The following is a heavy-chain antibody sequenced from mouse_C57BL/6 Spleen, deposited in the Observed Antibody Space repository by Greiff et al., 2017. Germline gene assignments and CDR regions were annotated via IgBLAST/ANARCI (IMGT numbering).Heavy chain of an antibody. CDR3: ARYPPYGPFDY. J-gene: IGHJ2*01. V-gene: IGHV7-3*01. D-gene: IGHD1-1*02. CDR1: GFTFPDYY. CDR2: IRNKANGYTT. Sequence: EVQGVESGGGLVQPGGSLSLSCAASGFTFPDYYMSWVRQPPGKALEWLGFIRNKANGYTTEYSASVKGRVTISRANSHSILYLQMNALIDEDSATYYCARYPPYGPFDYWGQGTTLTVSS.